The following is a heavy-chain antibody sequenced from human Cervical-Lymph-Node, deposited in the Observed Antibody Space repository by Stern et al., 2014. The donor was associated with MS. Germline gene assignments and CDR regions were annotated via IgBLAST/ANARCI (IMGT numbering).Heavy chain of an antibody. J-gene: IGHJ6*02. CDR3: ARGGSAYYYGMDV. CDR2: ISRSGDTI. Sequence: VQLVESGGGLVKPGESLRLSCAASGFTFTGHYMRWVRQAPGQGLEWVSYISRSGDTIYYADSVKGRFTISRDIVKNSLYLQMNSLTAEDAALYYCARGGSAYYYGMDVWGQGTAVTVSS. V-gene: IGHV3-11*01. CDR1: GFTFTGHY.